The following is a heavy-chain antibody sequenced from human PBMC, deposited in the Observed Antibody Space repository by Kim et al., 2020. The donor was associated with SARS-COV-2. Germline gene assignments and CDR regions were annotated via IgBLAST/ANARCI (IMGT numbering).Heavy chain of an antibody. V-gene: IGHV1-46*01. Sequence: RFAQKVQGRLTMTSDTSTSTFYMELSSLRSEDTALYFCSRDFDGFWTVDYWGQGTLVTVSS. CDR3: SRDFDGFWTVDY. J-gene: IGHJ4*02. D-gene: IGHD3-3*01.